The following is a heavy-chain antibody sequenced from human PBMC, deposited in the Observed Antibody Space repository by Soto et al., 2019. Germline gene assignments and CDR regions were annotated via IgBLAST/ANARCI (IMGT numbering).Heavy chain of an antibody. CDR2: IYTSGST. CDR3: AREGASGFGMDV. CDR1: GGSIRSYY. V-gene: IGHV4-4*07. J-gene: IGHJ6*02. D-gene: IGHD1-26*01. Sequence: PSETLSLTCNVSGGSIRSYYWGWVRQPAGKPLEWIGRIYTSGSTNYNPSLKSRVSMSVDTSKNQFSLEVTSVTAADTAVYYCAREGASGFGMDVWGQGTTVTVSS.